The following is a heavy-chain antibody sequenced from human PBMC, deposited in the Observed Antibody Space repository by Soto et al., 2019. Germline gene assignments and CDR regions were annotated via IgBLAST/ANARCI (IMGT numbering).Heavy chain of an antibody. Sequence: QIHLVQSGSEVKTPGASVKVSCKTSGYTFANYGLTWVRQAPAQGFEWMGWISPYNGETNYAQKFQGRVTLTTDASTNTAYMALRNLRSDDTAVYYCARLVVTTPDFWGQGTLVTVSS. D-gene: IGHD4-17*01. J-gene: IGHJ4*02. CDR2: ISPYNGET. CDR1: GYTFANYG. CDR3: ARLVVTTPDF. V-gene: IGHV1-18*01.